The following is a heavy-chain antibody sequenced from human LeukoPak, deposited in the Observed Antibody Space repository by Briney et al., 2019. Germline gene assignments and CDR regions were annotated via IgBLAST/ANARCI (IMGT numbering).Heavy chain of an antibody. J-gene: IGHJ3*02. V-gene: IGHV4-39*01. D-gene: IGHD1-26*01. CDR1: GGSIRSSYYY. CDR2: IYDSGST. Sequence: SETLSLTCTVSGGSIRSSYYYWGWIRQPPGKGLEWIGSIYDSGSTYYNPSLKSRVTISVDTSKNQFSLKLNSVTAADTAVYYCARGGSYRDDSFDIWGQGTMVTVSS. CDR3: ARGGSYRDDSFDI.